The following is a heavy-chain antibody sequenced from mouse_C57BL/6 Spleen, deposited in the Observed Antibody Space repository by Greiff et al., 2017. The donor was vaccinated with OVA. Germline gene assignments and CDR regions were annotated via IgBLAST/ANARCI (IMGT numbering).Heavy chain of an antibody. Sequence: EVQLQQSGPELVKPGASVKISCKASGYTFTDYYMNWVKQSHGKSLEWIGDINPNNGGTSYNQKFKGKATLTVDKSSSTAYMELRSLTSEDSAVYYCANWDKDYYAMDYWGQGTSVTVSS. J-gene: IGHJ4*01. CDR3: ANWDKDYYAMDY. CDR2: INPNNGGT. CDR1: GYTFTDYY. V-gene: IGHV1-26*01. D-gene: IGHD4-1*01.